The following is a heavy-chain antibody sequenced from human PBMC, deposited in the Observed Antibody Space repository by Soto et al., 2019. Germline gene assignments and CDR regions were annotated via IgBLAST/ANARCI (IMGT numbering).Heavy chain of an antibody. Sequence: SSETLSLTCAVYGGSFSGYYWTWIRQSPEKGLEWIGEVNHSGTTYYNPSLKTRVTISVHTPKNQFSLKMSSVTAADTAVYYCARGIGYCSSINCYSSRRLRFDSWGQGTLVTAPQ. J-gene: IGHJ4*02. CDR2: VNHSGTT. CDR1: GGSFSGYY. D-gene: IGHD2-2*01. V-gene: IGHV4-34*01. CDR3: ARGIGYCSSINCYSSRRLRFDS.